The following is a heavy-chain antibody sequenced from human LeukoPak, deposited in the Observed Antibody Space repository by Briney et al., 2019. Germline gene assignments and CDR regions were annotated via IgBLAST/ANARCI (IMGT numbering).Heavy chain of an antibody. J-gene: IGHJ4*02. CDR3: AKERDSGSSQG. D-gene: IGHD1-26*01. CDR2: IQYDGSNK. CDR1: GFTFSSYA. V-gene: IGHV3-30*02. Sequence: GGSLRLSCAASGFTFSSYAMSWVRQAPGKGLEWVAFIQYDGSNKYGDSMKGRFTISRDNSKNTLYLQMSSLRAEDTAVYYCAKERDSGSSQGWGQGTLVTVSS.